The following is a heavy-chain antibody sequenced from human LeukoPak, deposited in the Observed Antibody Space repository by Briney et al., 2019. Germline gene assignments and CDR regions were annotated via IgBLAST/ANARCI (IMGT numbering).Heavy chain of an antibody. V-gene: IGHV3-23*01. CDR3: AFGSCYSCYYYYGMDV. D-gene: IGHD2-15*01. CDR2: ISGSGGST. J-gene: IGHJ6*02. Sequence: GGSLRLSCAASGFTFSSYAMSWVRQAPGKGLEWVSAISGSGGSTYYADSLKGRFTISRDNSKNTVYLQTNSLRAEDTAVYYCAFGSCYSCYYYYGMDVWGQGTTVTVSS. CDR1: GFTFSSYA.